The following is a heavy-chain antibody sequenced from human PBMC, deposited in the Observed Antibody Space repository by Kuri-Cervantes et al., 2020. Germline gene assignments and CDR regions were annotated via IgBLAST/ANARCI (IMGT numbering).Heavy chain of an antibody. CDR1: GYTFTSYG. V-gene: IGHV1-18*01. CDR2: ISAYNGNT. J-gene: IGHJ5*02. CDR3: ARDLTMVRGAFLT. Sequence: ASVKVSCKASGYTFTSYGISWVRQAPGQGLEWMGWISAYNGNTNYAQKFQGRVTMTRDTSISTAYMELSRLRSDDTAVYYCARDLTMVRGAFLTWGQGTLVTVSS. D-gene: IGHD3-10*01.